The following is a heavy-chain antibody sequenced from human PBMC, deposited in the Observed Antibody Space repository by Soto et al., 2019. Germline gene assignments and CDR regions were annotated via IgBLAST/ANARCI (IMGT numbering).Heavy chain of an antibody. J-gene: IGHJ4*02. Sequence: SQTLSLTCTVSGGSISSYYWSWIRQPPGKGLEWIGYIYYSGSTNYNPSLKSRVTISVDTSKNQFSLKLSSVTAADTAVYYCARRGASRAFDYLGQGTLVTVSS. CDR3: ARRGASRAFDY. CDR2: IYYSGST. D-gene: IGHD3-10*01. V-gene: IGHV4-59*01. CDR1: GGSISSYY.